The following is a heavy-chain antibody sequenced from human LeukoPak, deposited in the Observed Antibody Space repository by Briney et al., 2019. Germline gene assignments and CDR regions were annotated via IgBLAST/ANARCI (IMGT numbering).Heavy chain of an antibody. J-gene: IGHJ4*02. Sequence: GASVKVSCNASGGTLSSYAISWVRQAAGHGLECMRWMTPNSGNTRYAQKYQGRVTMTRNTSISIAYMALSSLRSDDTAVYYCARATGKDILTGRKLDNWGQGTLVTVSS. V-gene: IGHV1-8*02. CDR2: MTPNSGNT. CDR1: GGTLSSYA. D-gene: IGHD3-9*01. CDR3: ARATGKDILTGRKLDN.